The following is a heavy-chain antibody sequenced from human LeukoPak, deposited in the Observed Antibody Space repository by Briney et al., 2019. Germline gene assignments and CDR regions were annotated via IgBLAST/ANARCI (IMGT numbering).Heavy chain of an antibody. CDR3: ARGRPYYDSSGYNRPHFDY. CDR2: INHSGST. CDR1: GGSFSRYY. J-gene: IGHJ4*02. V-gene: IGHV4-34*01. Sequence: PSETLSLTCALYGGSFSRYYWSWIRQPPGKGLEWVGEINHSGSTNYNPSLKSRVSISVDTSKHQFSLKLSSVTAADTAVYYCARGRPYYDSSGYNRPHFDYWGQGTLVTVSS. D-gene: IGHD3-22*01.